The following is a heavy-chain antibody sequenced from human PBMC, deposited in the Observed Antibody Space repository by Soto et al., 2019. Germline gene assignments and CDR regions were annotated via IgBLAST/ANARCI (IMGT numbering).Heavy chain of an antibody. CDR3: ARDSHRNSSWYFDY. Sequence: QVQLVESGGGVVQPGRSLRLSCAASGFTFSSYGMHWVRKAPGKGLEWVAVIWYDGSNKYYADSVKGRFTISRDNSKNTLYLQMNSLRTEDTAVYYCARDSHRNSSWYFDYWGQGTLVTVSS. CDR2: IWYDGSNK. CDR1: GFTFSSYG. V-gene: IGHV3-33*01. J-gene: IGHJ4*02. D-gene: IGHD6-13*01.